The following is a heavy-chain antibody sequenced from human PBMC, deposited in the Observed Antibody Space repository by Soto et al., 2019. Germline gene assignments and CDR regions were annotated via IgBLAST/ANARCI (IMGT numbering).Heavy chain of an antibody. J-gene: IGHJ4*02. Sequence: EVRLLESGGGLEQPGGSLRLSCTTSGFTFDNFAMSWVRQAPGRGLEWVSAISGGGGGTYYADSVKGWFIISRDNSKNTVFLQVNGLRTEDTAIYYCAKDVHYDSSGGLDCWGQGTLVTVSS. CDR2: ISGGGGGT. D-gene: IGHD3-22*01. CDR3: AKDVHYDSSGGLDC. CDR1: GFTFDNFA. V-gene: IGHV3-23*01.